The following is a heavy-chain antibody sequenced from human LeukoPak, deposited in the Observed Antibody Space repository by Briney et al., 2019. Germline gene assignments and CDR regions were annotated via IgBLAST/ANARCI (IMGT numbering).Heavy chain of an antibody. J-gene: IGHJ4*02. V-gene: IGHV1-69*06. CDR2: IIPIFGTA. D-gene: IGHD5-24*01. Sequence: PVKVSCKASGGTFSSYAISWVRQAPGQGLEWMGRIIPIFGTANYAQKFQGRVTITADKSTSTAYMELSSLRSEDTAVYYCAREEEAGFNDYWGQGTLVTVSS. CDR3: AREEEAGFNDY. CDR1: GGTFSSYA.